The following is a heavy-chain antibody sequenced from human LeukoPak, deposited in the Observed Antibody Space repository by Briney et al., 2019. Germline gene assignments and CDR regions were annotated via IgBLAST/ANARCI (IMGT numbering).Heavy chain of an antibody. V-gene: IGHV4-34*01. D-gene: IGHD3-9*01. CDR2: INHSGST. J-gene: IGHJ4*02. CDR3: ARAVLRYFPY. Sequence: SETLSLTCSVSGGSISSYYWSWIRQPPGKGLEWIGEINHSGSTNYNPSLKSRVTISVDTSKNQFSLKLSSVTAADTAVYYCARAVLRYFPYWGQGTLVTVSS. CDR1: GGSISSYY.